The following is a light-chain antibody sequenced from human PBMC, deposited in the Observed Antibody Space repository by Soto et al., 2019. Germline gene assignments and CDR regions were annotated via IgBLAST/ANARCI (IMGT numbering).Light chain of an antibody. Sequence: IVMTQAPAALSVSPVSSATISCRASQSVSSNLAWYQQKPGQAPRLLIYGASTRATGTPARFSGSGSGTDFTLTISSLEPEDFAVYFCQPRLNWPLFTFGQGTKVDI. CDR3: QPRLNWPLFT. J-gene: IGKJ1*01. CDR1: QSVSSN. V-gene: IGKV3D-15*01. CDR2: GAS.